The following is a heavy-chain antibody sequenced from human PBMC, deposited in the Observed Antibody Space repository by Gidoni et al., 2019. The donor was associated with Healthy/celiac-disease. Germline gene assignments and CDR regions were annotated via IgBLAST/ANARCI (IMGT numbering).Heavy chain of an antibody. D-gene: IGHD4-17*01. CDR2: ISWNSGSI. CDR3: AKASGGYGDYAAEYFQH. CDR1: GFTFDDSA. Sequence: EVQLVESGGGLVQPGRSLRLSCAASGFTFDDSAMHWVRQAPGKGLEWVSGISWNSGSIGYADSVKGRFTISRDNAKNSLYLQMNSLRAEDTALYYCAKASGGYGDYAAEYFQHWGQGTLVTVSS. V-gene: IGHV3-9*01. J-gene: IGHJ1*01.